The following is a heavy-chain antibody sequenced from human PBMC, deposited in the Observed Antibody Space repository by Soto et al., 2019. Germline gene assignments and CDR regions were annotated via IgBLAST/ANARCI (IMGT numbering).Heavy chain of an antibody. J-gene: IGHJ4*02. CDR2: ISYNGNDK. V-gene: IGHV3-30*18. CDR1: GFTFSSYG. D-gene: IGHD6-13*01. Sequence: PXVSLRLSCAASGFTFSSYGMHWVRQAPGKGLEWVAVISYNGNDKYHADSVKGRFTVSRDNSKNTLYLQMNGLRPEDTAVYHCAKDGDAAAAGYYFDYWGQGTLVTVSS. CDR3: AKDGDAAAAGYYFDY.